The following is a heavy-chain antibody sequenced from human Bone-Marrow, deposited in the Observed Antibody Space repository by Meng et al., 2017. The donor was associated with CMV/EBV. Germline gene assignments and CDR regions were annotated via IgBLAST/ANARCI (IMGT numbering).Heavy chain of an antibody. CDR2: INQHGSEN. CDR3: ATTYYYDDTDYP. CDR1: GFAFSNYW. Sequence: GESLKISCAASGFAFSNYWMTWIRQAPGKGLEWVGNINQHGSENQYADSVRGRFTISRGNARNSVYLQMNTLRAEDTAVYYCATTYYYDDTDYPSGQGTLVTVSS. D-gene: IGHD3-22*01. J-gene: IGHJ5*02. V-gene: IGHV3-7*01.